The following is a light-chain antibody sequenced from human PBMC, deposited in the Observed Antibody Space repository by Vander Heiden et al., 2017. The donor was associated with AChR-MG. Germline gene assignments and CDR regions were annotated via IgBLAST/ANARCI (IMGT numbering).Light chain of an antibody. J-gene: IGLJ3*02. Sequence: QSVLTPPPSVSGAPGQRVTIPCTGSSSNIRGGHAVHWYQQVPGTAPKLLIYGNTNRPSGVPDRFSGSKSGTSASLAITGLQAEDEADYCCQSYDTSLRAWVFGGGTRLTVL. CDR3: QSYDTSLRAWV. CDR1: SSNIRGGHA. CDR2: GNT. V-gene: IGLV1-40*01.